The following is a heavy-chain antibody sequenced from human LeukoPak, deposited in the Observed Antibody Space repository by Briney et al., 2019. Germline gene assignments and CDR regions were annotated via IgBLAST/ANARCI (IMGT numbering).Heavy chain of an antibody. D-gene: IGHD2-15*01. Sequence: SETLSLTCTVSGGSISSSSYYWGWIRQPPGKGLEWIGSIYYSGSTYYNPSLKSRVTISVDTSKNQFSLKLSSVTAADTAVYYCARGYAAVVVVPAALYWGQGTLVTVSP. CDR2: IYYSGST. V-gene: IGHV4-39*01. CDR3: ARGYAAVVVVPAALY. J-gene: IGHJ4*02. CDR1: GGSISSSSYY.